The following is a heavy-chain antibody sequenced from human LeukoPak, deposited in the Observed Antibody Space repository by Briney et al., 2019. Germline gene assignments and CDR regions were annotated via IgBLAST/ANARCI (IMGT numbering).Heavy chain of an antibody. CDR3: AKDQCSGGSCYQPDY. CDR2: ISYDGSNK. J-gene: IGHJ4*02. V-gene: IGHV3-30*18. CDR1: GFTFSNYG. D-gene: IGHD2-15*01. Sequence: PGGSLRLSCAASGFTFSNYGMHWVRQAPGKGLGGVAVISYDGSNKYYADSVKGRFTISRDNSKNTLYLQMNSLRAEDTAVYYCAKDQCSGGSCYQPDYWGQGTLVTVSS.